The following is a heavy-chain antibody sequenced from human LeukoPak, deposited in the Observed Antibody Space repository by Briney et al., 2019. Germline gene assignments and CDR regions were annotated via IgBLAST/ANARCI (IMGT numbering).Heavy chain of an antibody. CDR1: DFSFSTYR. D-gene: IGHD1-26*01. CDR3: ARGYAGSYHTFDI. J-gene: IGHJ3*02. Sequence: GGSLRLSCAASDFSFSTYRMDWVRQAPGKGLEWVAYITTGSTTMNYADSVQGRSTISRDDAKNSLYLQMNSLRDEDTAVYYCARGYAGSYHTFDIWGQGTMVTVSS. CDR2: ITTGSTTM. V-gene: IGHV3-48*02.